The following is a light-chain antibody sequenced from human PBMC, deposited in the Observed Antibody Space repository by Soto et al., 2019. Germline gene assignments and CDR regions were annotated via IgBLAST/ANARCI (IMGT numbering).Light chain of an antibody. CDR3: QQYNNRPPIT. J-gene: IGKJ5*01. V-gene: IGKV3D-15*01. CDR2: GAS. Sequence: EIVLTQSPGTLSLSPGESATLSCRASQSVGSNLAWYQQRPGQAPRLLIYGASTRATGIPVRFSGSGSGTEFTLTISGLQPEDFGVYLCQQYNNRPPITFGQGTRLEIK. CDR1: QSVGSN.